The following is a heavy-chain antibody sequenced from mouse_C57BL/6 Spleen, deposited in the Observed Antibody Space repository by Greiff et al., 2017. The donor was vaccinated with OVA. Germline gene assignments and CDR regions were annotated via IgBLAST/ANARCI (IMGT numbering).Heavy chain of an antibody. V-gene: IGHV1-55*01. CDR3: ARFGHYYGSSFYYFDY. D-gene: IGHD1-1*01. J-gene: IGHJ2*01. CDR2: IYPGSGST. Sequence: QVQLQQPGAELVKPGASVKMSCKASGYTFTSYWITWVKQRPGQGLEWIGDIYPGSGSTNYNEKFKSKATLTVDTSSSTAYMQLSSLTSDDSAVYYCARFGHYYGSSFYYFDYWGQGTTLTVSS. CDR1: GYTFTSYW.